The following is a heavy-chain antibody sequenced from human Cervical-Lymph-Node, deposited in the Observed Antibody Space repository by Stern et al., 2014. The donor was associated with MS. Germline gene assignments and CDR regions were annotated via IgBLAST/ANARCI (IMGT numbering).Heavy chain of an antibody. V-gene: IGHV3-48*01. J-gene: IGHJ6*02. CDR2: ISSDSTII. CDR3: ARDRYGDHDFYYYGMDV. Sequence: EVQLLESGGGLVQPGGSLRLSCAASGFTFSSYVMNWVRQAPGKGLEWVSYISSDSTIIYYADSVKGRFTISRDNAKNSLYLQMNSLRAEDTAVYYCARDRYGDHDFYYYGMDVWGQGTTVTVSS. D-gene: IGHD4-17*01. CDR1: GFTFSSYV.